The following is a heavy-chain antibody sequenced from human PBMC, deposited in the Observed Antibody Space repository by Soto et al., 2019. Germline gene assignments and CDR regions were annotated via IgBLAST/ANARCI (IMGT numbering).Heavy chain of an antibody. V-gene: IGHV3-7*05. CDR3: ARGGEFHYYYYGMDV. J-gene: IGHJ6*02. D-gene: IGHD3-16*01. Sequence: GGSLRLSCAASGFTFSSYWMSWVRQAPGKGLEWVANIKQDGSEKYYVDSVKGRFTISRDNAKNSLYLQMNSLRAEDTAVYYCARGGEFHYYYYGMDVWGQGTTVTVSS. CDR1: GFTFSSYW. CDR2: IKQDGSEK.